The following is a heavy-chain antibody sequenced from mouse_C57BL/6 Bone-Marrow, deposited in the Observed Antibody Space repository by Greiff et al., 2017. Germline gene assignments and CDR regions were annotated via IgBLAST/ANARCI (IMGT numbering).Heavy chain of an antibody. CDR3: ARYGYVYAMDY. Sequence: VQLQQPGAELVMPGASVKLSCKASGYTFTSYWMHWVKQRPGQGLEWIGEIDPSDSYTNYNQKFKGKSTLTVDKSSSTAYMQLSSLTSEDSAVYYCARYGYVYAMDYWGQGTSVTVSS. CDR2: IDPSDSYT. V-gene: IGHV1-69*01. D-gene: IGHD2-2*01. J-gene: IGHJ4*01. CDR1: GYTFTSYW.